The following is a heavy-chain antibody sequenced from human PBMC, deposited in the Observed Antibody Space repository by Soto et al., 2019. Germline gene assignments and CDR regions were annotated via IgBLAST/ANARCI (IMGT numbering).Heavy chain of an antibody. V-gene: IGHV3-48*01. CDR3: AREKLNVGYYYYYMDV. J-gene: IGHJ6*03. CDR1: GFTFSSYS. Sequence: GGSLRLSCAASGFTFSSYSMNWVRQAPGKGLEWVSYISSSSSTIYYADSVKVRFTISRDNAKNSLYLQMNSLRAEDTAVYYCAREKLNVGYYYYYMDVWGKGTTVTVSS. D-gene: IGHD1-26*01. CDR2: ISSSSSTI.